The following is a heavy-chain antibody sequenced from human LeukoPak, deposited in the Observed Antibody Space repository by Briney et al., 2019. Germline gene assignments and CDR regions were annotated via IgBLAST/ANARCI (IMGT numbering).Heavy chain of an antibody. CDR2: IKQDGSKK. CDR3: TRVGYIDEGIDY. Sequence: PGGSLRLSCVASGFPFSSYWMTWVRQAPGKGLEWVANIKQDGSKKSYVDSVKGRFTISRDNAKNSLYLQTNSLRAEDTAIYYCTRVGYIDEGIDYWGQGTLVTASS. D-gene: IGHD5-24*01. V-gene: IGHV3-7*04. CDR1: GFPFSSYW. J-gene: IGHJ4*02.